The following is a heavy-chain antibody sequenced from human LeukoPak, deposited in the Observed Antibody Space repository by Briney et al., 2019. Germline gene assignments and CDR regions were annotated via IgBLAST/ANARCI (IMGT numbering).Heavy chain of an antibody. J-gene: IGHJ6*03. CDR3: ARAPGLRRGVDYYYYYMDV. CDR2: INHSGST. CDR1: RGSSSGYF. Sequence: SETLSLTCADSRGSSSGYFRSWIRQPPGKGLEWIGEINHSGSTNYNPSLKSRVTISVDTSKNQFSLKLSSVTAADTAVYYCARAPGLRRGVDYYYYYMDVWGKGTTVTVSS. V-gene: IGHV4-34*01. D-gene: IGHD4-17*01.